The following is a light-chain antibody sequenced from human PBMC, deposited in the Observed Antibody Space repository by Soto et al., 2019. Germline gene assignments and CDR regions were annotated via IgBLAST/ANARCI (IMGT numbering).Light chain of an antibody. CDR2: EGT. Sequence: QSALTQPASVSGSPGQSITISCTGTSSDVGSYNLVSWYQQYPGEAPKLMIYEGTERPSGVSDRFSGSNSGNTASLTISGLKVEDEADYYCCSSGGSPTYVFGTGTKLTVL. CDR3: CSSGGSPTYV. V-gene: IGLV2-23*01. J-gene: IGLJ1*01. CDR1: SSDVGSYNL.